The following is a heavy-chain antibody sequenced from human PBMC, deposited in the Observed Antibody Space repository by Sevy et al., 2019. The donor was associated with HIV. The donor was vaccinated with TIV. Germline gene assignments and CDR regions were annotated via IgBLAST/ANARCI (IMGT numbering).Heavy chain of an antibody. CDR1: GFTFSSYE. CDR3: TRDLPPSATTVSHFDY. D-gene: IGHD4-17*01. CDR2: ITNSGSSI. J-gene: IGHJ4*02. V-gene: IGHV3-48*03. Sequence: GESLKISCTASGFTFSSYEMNWVHQAPGKGLEWVSYITNSGSSIYYSDSVRGRFTVSRDNAKNSLYLQMKSLRAEDTAVYYCTRDLPPSATTVSHFDYWGRGTLVTVSS.